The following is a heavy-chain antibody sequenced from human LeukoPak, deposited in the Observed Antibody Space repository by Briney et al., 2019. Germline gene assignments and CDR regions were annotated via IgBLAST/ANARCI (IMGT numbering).Heavy chain of an antibody. V-gene: IGHV3-48*04. CDR1: GFTFSSYS. J-gene: IGHJ4*02. Sequence: GGSLRLSCAASGFTFSSYSMNWVRQAPGKGLEWVSYISSSSSTIYYADSVKGRFTISRDSAKNSLYLQMNSLRAEDTAVYYCARDRYYDSKGVDYWGQGTLVTVSS. D-gene: IGHD3-22*01. CDR3: ARDRYYDSKGVDY. CDR2: ISSSSSTI.